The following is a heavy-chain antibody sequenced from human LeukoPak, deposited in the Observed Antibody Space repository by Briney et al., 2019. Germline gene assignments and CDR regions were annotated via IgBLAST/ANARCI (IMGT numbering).Heavy chain of an antibody. J-gene: IGHJ3*02. V-gene: IGHV3-7*01. CDR1: GFSFSSYW. D-gene: IGHD2-15*01. CDR2: MDQVGSEK. Sequence: GGSLRLSCAASGFSFSSYWMSWVRQAPGKGLEWVANMDQVGSEKYYADSVKGRFTISRDNAKNSLYLQMNSLRAEDTAVYYCAREGHSAFDIWGQGTMVTVSS. CDR3: AREGHSAFDI.